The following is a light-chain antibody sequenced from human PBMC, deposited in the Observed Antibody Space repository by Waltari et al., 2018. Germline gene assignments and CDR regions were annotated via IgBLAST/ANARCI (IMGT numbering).Light chain of an antibody. CDR2: AAS. J-gene: IGKJ1*01. CDR1: QGISSY. V-gene: IGKV1-8*01. Sequence: IRMTQSPSSLSASTGDRVTITCRASQGISSYLAWYQQKPGKAPKLLIYAASTLQSGVPSRFSDSGSGTDFTLTISCLQSEDFATYYCQQYYSYPRTFGQGTKVEIK. CDR3: QQYYSYPRT.